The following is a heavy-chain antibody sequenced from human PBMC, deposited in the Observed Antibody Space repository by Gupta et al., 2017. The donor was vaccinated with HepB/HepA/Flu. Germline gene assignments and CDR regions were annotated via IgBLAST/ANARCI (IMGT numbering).Heavy chain of an antibody. CDR2: IKSTIDGGTT. CDR3: TTDGMWRPLWESFDH. V-gene: IGHV3-15*01. CDR1: DYTFGNAW. J-gene: IGHJ4*01. D-gene: IGHD1-26*01. Sequence: EVQVVESGGGLVKPGGSLGLTCAASDYTFGNAWMSWVRQAPGKGLEWVGRIKSTIDGGTTEYAAPVKGRFTISRDDSKNTLYLQMNSLKTEDTAVYYCTTDGMWRPLWESFDHWGHGTLVTVSS.